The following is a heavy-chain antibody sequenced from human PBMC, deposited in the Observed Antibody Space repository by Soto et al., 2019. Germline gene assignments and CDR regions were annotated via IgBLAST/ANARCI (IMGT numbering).Heavy chain of an antibody. CDR3: ARLGVSGYEVYFDY. Sequence: SETLSLTCTVSGGSISSYYWSWIRQPPGKGLEWIGYIYYSGSTNYNPSLKSRVTISVDTSKNQFSLKLSSVTAADTAVYYCARLGVSGYEVYFDYWGQGTLVTVSS. V-gene: IGHV4-59*08. D-gene: IGHD5-12*01. J-gene: IGHJ4*02. CDR2: IYYSGST. CDR1: GGSISSYY.